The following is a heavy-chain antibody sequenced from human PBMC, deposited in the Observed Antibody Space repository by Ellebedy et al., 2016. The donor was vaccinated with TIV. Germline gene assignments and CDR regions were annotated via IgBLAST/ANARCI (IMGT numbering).Heavy chain of an antibody. CDR2: IYYNGST. CDR3: VRGQREYIQKPGYYYYDGMDV. Sequence: MPSETLSLTCSVSGGSITSSSYYWVWIRQPPGKGLEWIGSIYYNGSTYYSPSLKSRVTISVDTSKNQFSLKLSSVTAADTAVYYCVRGQREYIQKPGYYYYDGMDVWGQGTTVTVSS. D-gene: IGHD1-1*01. V-gene: IGHV4-39*01. CDR1: GGSITSSSYY. J-gene: IGHJ6*02.